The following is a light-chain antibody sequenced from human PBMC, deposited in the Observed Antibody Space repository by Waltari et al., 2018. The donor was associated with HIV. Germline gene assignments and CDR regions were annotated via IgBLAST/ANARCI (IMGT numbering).Light chain of an antibody. CDR3: MQGTHWPPA. Sequence: DVVMTQSPLSLPVTLGQPASISCRSSQSLVHSDGNTYLNWFHQRPGQSPRLLIYQVSNRDSGLPDRFSGSGSDTDFTLKISRVEAEDFGVYYCMQGTHWPPAFGGGTKVEIK. CDR2: QVS. J-gene: IGKJ4*01. V-gene: IGKV2-30*02. CDR1: QSLVHSDGNTY.